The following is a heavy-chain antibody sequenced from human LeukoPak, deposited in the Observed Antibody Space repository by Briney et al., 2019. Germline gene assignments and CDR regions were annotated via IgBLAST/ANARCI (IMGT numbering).Heavy chain of an antibody. V-gene: IGHV3-23*01. Sequence: GGSLRLSCAASGFTFSSYAMSWVRQAPGKGLEWVSAIGASGGSTYYADSVKGRFTISRDNSKNTLYLQMNSLRAEDTAVYYCAKRPRGCSYGSFDYWGPGTLVTVSS. CDR2: IGASGGST. D-gene: IGHD5-18*01. CDR1: GFTFSSYA. J-gene: IGHJ4*02. CDR3: AKRPRGCSYGSFDY.